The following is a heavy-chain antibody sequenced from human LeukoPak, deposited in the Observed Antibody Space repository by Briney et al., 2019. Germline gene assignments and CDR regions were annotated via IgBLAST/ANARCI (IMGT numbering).Heavy chain of an antibody. CDR1: GSSFTNYW. D-gene: IGHD1-26*01. CDR3: ARRARTGSQYYFDN. J-gene: IGHJ4*02. V-gene: IGHV5-51*01. CDR2: IYPGDSDT. Sequence: GESLQISCRGSGSSFTNYWIGWVRQLPGKGLEWMGLIYPGDSDTRYSPSFQGQVTISADKSISTAYLQWSSLKASDTAMYFCARRARTGSQYYFDNWGQGTLVTVSS.